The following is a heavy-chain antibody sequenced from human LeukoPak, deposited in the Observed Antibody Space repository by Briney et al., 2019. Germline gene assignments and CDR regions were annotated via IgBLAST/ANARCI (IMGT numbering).Heavy chain of an antibody. CDR2: IKQDGSEK. V-gene: IGHV3-7*01. CDR1: GFTFSGNW. J-gene: IGHJ1*01. Sequence: GGSLRLSCAASGFTFSGNWMSWVRQAPGKGLEWVANIKQDGSEKYYVDSVKGRFTISRDNAKNSLYLQMNSLRAEDTAVYYCASPYCSSTSCYPRTFHHWGQGTLVTVSS. D-gene: IGHD2-2*01. CDR3: ASPYCSSTSCYPRTFHH.